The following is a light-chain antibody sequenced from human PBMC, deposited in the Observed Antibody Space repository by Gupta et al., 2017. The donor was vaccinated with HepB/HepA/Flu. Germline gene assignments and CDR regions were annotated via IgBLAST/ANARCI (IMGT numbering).Light chain of an antibody. CDR2: DAS. J-gene: IGKJ2*01. CDR3: QQRSNWPPYT. CDR1: QSVSSY. V-gene: IGKV3-11*01. Sequence: EIVLTQSPATLSLSPGERATLSCRASQSVSSYLAWYQQKPGQAPRLLIYDASNRATGITARFSGSGSGKDFTLTISSREPEDFAVYYCQQRSNWPPYTFGQGTKLEIK.